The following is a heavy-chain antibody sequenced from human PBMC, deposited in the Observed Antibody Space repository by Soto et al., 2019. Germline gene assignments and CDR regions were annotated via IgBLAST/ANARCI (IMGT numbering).Heavy chain of an antibody. D-gene: IGHD4-17*01. Sequence: QITLKESGPTLVKPTQTLTLTCTFSGFSLSTSGVGVGWIRQPPGKALEWLALIYWDDDKRYSPSLKSRLTIAKDTSKNQVVLTMTNMDPVDTATCYCARDGAEVHYDGMDVWGQGTTVTVSS. CDR3: ARDGAEVHYDGMDV. CDR1: GFSLSTSGVG. CDR2: IYWDDDK. V-gene: IGHV2-5*02. J-gene: IGHJ6*02.